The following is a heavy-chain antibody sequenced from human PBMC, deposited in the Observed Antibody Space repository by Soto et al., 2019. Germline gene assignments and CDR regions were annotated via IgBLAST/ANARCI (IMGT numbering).Heavy chain of an antibody. V-gene: IGHV4-39*01. Sequence: PSETLSLTCTVSGGSISSSSYYWGWIRQPPGKGLEWIGSIYYSGSTYYNPSLKSRVTISVDTSKNQFSLKLSSVTAADTAVYYCATNLVVVVAATWGSSNWFDPSGQGTLVTFSS. J-gene: IGHJ5*02. CDR2: IYYSGST. CDR3: ATNLVVVVAATWGSSNWFDP. CDR1: GGSISSSSYY. D-gene: IGHD2-15*01.